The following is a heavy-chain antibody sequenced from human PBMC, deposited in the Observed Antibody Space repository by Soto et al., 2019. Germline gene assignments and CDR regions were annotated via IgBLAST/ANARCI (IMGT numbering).Heavy chain of an antibody. CDR1: GDSVSRNSAA. V-gene: IGHV6-1*01. CDR2: TYYRAKWDN. J-gene: IGHJ4*02. D-gene: IGHD1-7*01. Sequence: SQTLSLTCVISGDSVSRNSAAWNWIRQSPSRGLEWLGKTYYRAKWDNDYAVSVKSRITNNPDTSKNQFSPQLHSVTPDDTAVYYCARGNYGFDYWGQGTLVTVSS. CDR3: ARGNYGFDY.